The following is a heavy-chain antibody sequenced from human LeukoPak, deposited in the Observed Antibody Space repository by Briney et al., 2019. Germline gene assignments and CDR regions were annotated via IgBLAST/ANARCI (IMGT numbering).Heavy chain of an antibody. V-gene: IGHV1-2*02. D-gene: IGHD3-22*01. CDR3: AREDNYYDSSGYGY. Sequence: GASVKVSCKASGYTFTGYYMHWVRQAPGQGLEWMGWINPNSGGTNYAQKFQGRVTMTRDTSISTAYMELSRLRSDDTAVYYCAREDNYYDSSGYGYWGQGTLVTVSS. CDR1: GYTFTGYY. J-gene: IGHJ4*02. CDR2: INPNSGGT.